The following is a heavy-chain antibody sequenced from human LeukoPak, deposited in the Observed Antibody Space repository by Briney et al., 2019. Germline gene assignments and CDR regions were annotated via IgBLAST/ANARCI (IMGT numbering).Heavy chain of an antibody. J-gene: IGHJ4*02. V-gene: IGHV3-9*03. D-gene: IGHD1-26*01. CDR3: AKDISGSYSLGVLDY. Sequence: GGSLRLSCAASGFTFSDYGLTWVRQAPGKGLEWVSGISWNSGSIGYADSVKGRFTISRDNAKNSLYLQMNSLRAEDMALYYCAKDISGSYSLGVLDYWGQGTLVTVSS. CDR2: ISWNSGSI. CDR1: GFTFSDYG.